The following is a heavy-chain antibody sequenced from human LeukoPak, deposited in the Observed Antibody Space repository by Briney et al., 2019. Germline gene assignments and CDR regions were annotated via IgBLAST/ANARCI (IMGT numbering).Heavy chain of an antibody. CDR1: GGTFSSYA. V-gene: IGHV1-69*06. Sequence: SSVKVSCKASGGTFSSYAISRVRQAPGQGIEWMGGIITIFGTANYAQKFQGRVTITADKSTSTAYMELSSLRSEDTAVYYCASSSPCSSTSCDRGDAFDIWGQGTMVTVSS. J-gene: IGHJ3*02. CDR3: ASSSPCSSTSCDRGDAFDI. CDR2: IITIFGTA. D-gene: IGHD2-2*01.